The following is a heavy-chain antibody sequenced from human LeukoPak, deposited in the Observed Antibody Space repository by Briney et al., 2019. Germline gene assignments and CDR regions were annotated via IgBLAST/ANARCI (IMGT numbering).Heavy chain of an antibody. V-gene: IGHV4-4*07. CDR2: LHTSGST. Sequence: SETLSLTCTVSGGSISSYYWSWIRQPAGEGVEWIGRLHTSGSTHYNPSLKSRVTMPVDTSKNQFSLKLSSVTAADTAVYYCARDFGYGDYFFDDWGQGTLVTVSS. CDR1: GGSISSYY. CDR3: ARDFGYGDYFFDD. J-gene: IGHJ4*02. D-gene: IGHD4-17*01.